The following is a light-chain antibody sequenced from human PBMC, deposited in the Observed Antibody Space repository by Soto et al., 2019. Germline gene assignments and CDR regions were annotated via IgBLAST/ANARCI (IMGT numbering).Light chain of an antibody. CDR1: QSVSSSY. V-gene: IGKV3-20*01. CDR2: GAS. J-gene: IGKJ4*01. CDR3: QQYGSSPGLT. Sequence: EIVLTQSPGTLSLSPGERATLSCRASQSVSSSYLAWYQQKPGQAPRLLIYGASSRATGIPDRFSGSGSGTDFTLTISRLETEDLAVYYCQQYGSSPGLTFGGGTDVEIK.